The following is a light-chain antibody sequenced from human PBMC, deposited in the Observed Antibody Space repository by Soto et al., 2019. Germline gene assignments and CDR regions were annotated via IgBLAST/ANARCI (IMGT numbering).Light chain of an antibody. CDR3: QQRSNWLT. Sequence: EIVLTQSPATLSLSPGERATLSCRASQSISYYLAWYQQKPGQAPRLLIHDASNRATGIPARFSGSGSGTDFTLTISSLEPEAFAVYYCQQRSNWLTFGGGTKVEIK. J-gene: IGKJ4*01. CDR2: DAS. CDR1: QSISYY. V-gene: IGKV3-11*01.